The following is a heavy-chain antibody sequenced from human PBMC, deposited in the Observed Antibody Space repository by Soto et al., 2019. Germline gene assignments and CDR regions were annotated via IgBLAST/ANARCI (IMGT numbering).Heavy chain of an antibody. CDR3: ARAATDTAMETDDY. CDR1: GGTFSSYA. CDR2: IIPIFGTA. J-gene: IGHJ4*02. Sequence: SVKVSCKASGGTFSSYAISWVRQAPGQGLEWMGGIIPIFGTANYAQKFQGRVTITADESTSTAYMELSSLRSEDTAVYYCARAATDTAMETDDYWGQGTRVTVSS. V-gene: IGHV1-69*13. D-gene: IGHD5-18*01.